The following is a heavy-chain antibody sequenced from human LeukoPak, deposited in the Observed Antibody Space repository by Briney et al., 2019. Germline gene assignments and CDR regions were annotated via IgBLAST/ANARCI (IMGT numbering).Heavy chain of an antibody. D-gene: IGHD6-6*01. CDR3: ARGGRQLAFYFDY. CDR1: GGTFSSYA. CDR2: IIPIFGTA. Sequence: SVKVSCKASGGTFSSYAISWVRQAPGQGLEWMGGIIPIFGTANYAQKFQGRVTITADKSTSTAYMELSSLRSEDTAVYYCARGGRQLAFYFDYWGQGTLVTVSS. V-gene: IGHV1-69*06. J-gene: IGHJ4*02.